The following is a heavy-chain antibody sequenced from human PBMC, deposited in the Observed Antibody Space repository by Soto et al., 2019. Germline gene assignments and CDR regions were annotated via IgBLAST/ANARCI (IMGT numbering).Heavy chain of an antibody. CDR2: ISGSDGKT. V-gene: IGHV3-23*01. CDR3: ARWSYLDY. D-gene: IGHD3-3*01. J-gene: IGHJ4*02. Sequence: GGSLRLSCAASGFSFGSYGLSWVRQAPGKGLEWVSTISGSDGKTFYADSVKGRFSISRDTSQSTLYLQTNSLRADDTAMYYCARWSYLDYWGQGTRVTVSS. CDR1: GFSFGSYG.